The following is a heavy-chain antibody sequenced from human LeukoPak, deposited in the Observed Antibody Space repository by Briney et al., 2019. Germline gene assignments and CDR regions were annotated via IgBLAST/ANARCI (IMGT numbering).Heavy chain of an antibody. Sequence: GGSLRLPCAASGFTFSSYAMSWVRQAPGKGLEWVSAISGSGGSTYYADSVKGRFTISRDNSKNTLYLQMNSLRAEDTAVYYCARGTSKSSGWYPRLDYWGQGTLVTVSS. V-gene: IGHV3-23*01. CDR1: GFTFSSYA. D-gene: IGHD6-19*01. CDR3: ARGTSKSSGWYPRLDY. J-gene: IGHJ4*02. CDR2: ISGSGGST.